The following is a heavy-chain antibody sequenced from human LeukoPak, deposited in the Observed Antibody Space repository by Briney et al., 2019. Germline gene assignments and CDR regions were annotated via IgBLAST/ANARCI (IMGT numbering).Heavy chain of an antibody. Sequence: GGSLRLTCAASGFTFSNYNINWVRQAPGKGLEWVSFIGSSSSPIYYADSVKGRFTVSRDNAKNSLYLHLNSLRDEDTAVYYCARGYYDFWSGYYEQPDYWGQGTLVTVSS. V-gene: IGHV3-48*02. CDR1: GFTFSNYN. D-gene: IGHD3-3*01. CDR3: ARGYYDFWSGYYEQPDY. CDR2: IGSSSSPI. J-gene: IGHJ4*02.